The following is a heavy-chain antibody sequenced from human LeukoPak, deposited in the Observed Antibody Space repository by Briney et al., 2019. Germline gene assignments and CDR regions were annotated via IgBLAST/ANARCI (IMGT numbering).Heavy chain of an antibody. J-gene: IGHJ4*02. CDR1: GYTFTSYA. CDR2: INAGNGNT. V-gene: IGHV1-3*01. Sequence: GASVKVSCKASGYTFTSYAMHWVRQAPGQRLEWMGWINAGNGNTKYSQKFQGRVTITGDTSASTAYMELSSLRSEDTAVYYCARKYYDILTGYSHLDYWGQGTLVTVSS. D-gene: IGHD3-9*01. CDR3: ARKYYDILTGYSHLDY.